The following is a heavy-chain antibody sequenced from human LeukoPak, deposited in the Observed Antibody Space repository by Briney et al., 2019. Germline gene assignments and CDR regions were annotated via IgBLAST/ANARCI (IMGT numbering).Heavy chain of an antibody. V-gene: IGHV4-61*02. J-gene: IGHJ3*02. D-gene: IGHD6-13*01. CDR2: IYTSGST. Sequence: SQTLSLTCTVSGGSITSGGVYWSWIRQPAGKGLEWIGRIYTSGSTNYNPSLKSRVTMSVDTSKNQFSLKLSSVTAADTAVYYCARDSRRDAFDIWGQGTMVTVSS. CDR3: ARDSRRDAFDI. CDR1: GGSITSGGVY.